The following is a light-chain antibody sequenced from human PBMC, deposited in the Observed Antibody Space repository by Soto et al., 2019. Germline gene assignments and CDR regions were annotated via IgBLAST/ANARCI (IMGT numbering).Light chain of an antibody. CDR3: SSYTSSSSPCV. CDR1: SSDVGGYNY. V-gene: IGLV2-14*01. J-gene: IGLJ3*02. CDR2: EVS. Sequence: QSVLTQPASVSGSPGQSITISCTGTSSDVGGYNYVSWYQQHPGKAPKLMIYEVSNRPSGVSNRFSGSKSGNTASLTISGLQAEDEADYSCSSYTSSSSPCVFGGGTKLTVL.